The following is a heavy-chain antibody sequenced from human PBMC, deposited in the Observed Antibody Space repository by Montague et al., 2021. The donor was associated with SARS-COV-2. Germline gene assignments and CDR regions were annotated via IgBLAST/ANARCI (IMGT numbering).Heavy chain of an antibody. CDR1: GGSVTSGDYY. D-gene: IGHD2-2*01. CDR2: IYNTGRT. CDR3: ATEMPAYDVFDI. J-gene: IGHJ3*02. V-gene: IGHV4-61*08. Sequence: SETLSLTCTVSGGSVTSGDYYWTWIRQPPGKGLEWIGYIYNTGRTNYNPSLNSRVTISMDTSKNQFSLKVDSVSAADTAVYYCATEMPAYDVFDIWGQGTMVTVSS.